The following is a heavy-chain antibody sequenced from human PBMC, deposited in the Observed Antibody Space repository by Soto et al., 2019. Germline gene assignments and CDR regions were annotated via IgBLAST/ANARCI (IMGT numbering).Heavy chain of an antibody. CDR1: GFTFGSYS. J-gene: IGHJ4*02. CDR3: ARDTDSSGYPLDY. CDR2: ISSSSSYI. V-gene: IGHV3-21*01. D-gene: IGHD3-22*01. Sequence: PGGSLRLSCAASGFTFGSYSMNWVGQAPGKGLEWVSSISSSSSYIYYADSVKGRFTISRDNAKNSLYLQMNSLRAEDTAVYYCARDTDSSGYPLDYWGQGTLVTVSS.